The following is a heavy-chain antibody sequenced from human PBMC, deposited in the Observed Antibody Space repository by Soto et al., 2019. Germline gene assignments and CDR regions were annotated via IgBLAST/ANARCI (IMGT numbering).Heavy chain of an antibody. CDR2: IKQDGSEK. D-gene: IGHD1-26*01. Sequence: EVQLVESGGGLVQPGGSLRLSCAASGFTFSSYWMSWVRQAPGKGLEWVANIKQDGSEKYYVDSVKGRFTISRDNAKNSLYLQMNSLRAEDTAVYYCARDRSVRAPNWFVPWGQGTLVTVSS. CDR3: ARDRSVRAPNWFVP. CDR1: GFTFSSYW. V-gene: IGHV3-7*05. J-gene: IGHJ5*02.